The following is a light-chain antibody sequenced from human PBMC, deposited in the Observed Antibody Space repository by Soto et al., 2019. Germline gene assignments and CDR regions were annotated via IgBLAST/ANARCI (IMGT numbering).Light chain of an antibody. CDR1: QSVHSD. CDR2: DAS. Sequence: EIVMTQSPATLSVSPGEGATLSCRASQSVHSDLAWYQQKPGQAPRLLIYDASTRATGIPARFSGSGYGTEFTLTISSLQSEDFAVYYCQQSTNWPPLTCGGGTKVEL. CDR3: QQSTNWPPLT. J-gene: IGKJ4*01. V-gene: IGKV3-15*01.